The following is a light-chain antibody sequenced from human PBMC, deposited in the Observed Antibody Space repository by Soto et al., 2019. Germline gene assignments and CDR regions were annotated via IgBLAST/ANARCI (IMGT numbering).Light chain of an antibody. CDR2: LGS. CDR1: QRLMHSNGYNY. J-gene: IGKJ1*01. Sequence: DIVMPQSPLALPVTPGEPASISCRSSQRLMHSNGYNYLDWYLQKPGQSPQLLIYLGSNRASGVPDRFSGSGSGTDFTMKISIVEAEDVGVYYCMQALETPRTFGQGTKVEIK. CDR3: MQALETPRT. V-gene: IGKV2-28*01.